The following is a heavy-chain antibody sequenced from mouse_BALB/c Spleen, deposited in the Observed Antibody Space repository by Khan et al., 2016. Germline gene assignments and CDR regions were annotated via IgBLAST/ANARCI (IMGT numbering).Heavy chain of an antibody. Sequence: EVELVESGGGLVQPGGSRKLSCAASGFTFSSFGMHWVRQAPEKGLEWVAFISSGGSVIYYADTVKGRFTISRDNPKNTLFLQMTSLTSEDSAMYYCGRGDYWGEGTTLTVSS. CDR3: GRGDY. V-gene: IGHV5-17*02. CDR1: GFTFSSFG. CDR2: ISSGGSVI. J-gene: IGHJ2*01.